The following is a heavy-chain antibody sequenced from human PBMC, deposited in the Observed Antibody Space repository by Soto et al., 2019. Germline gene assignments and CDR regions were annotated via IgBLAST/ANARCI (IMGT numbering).Heavy chain of an antibody. J-gene: IGHJ4*02. CDR3: AHRSERIDSSSWPEFDY. CDR1: GFSLSTSGVG. CDR2: IYWDDDK. V-gene: IGHV2-5*02. D-gene: IGHD6-13*01. Sequence: QITLKESGPTLVKPTQTLTLTCTFSGFSLSTSGVGVGWIRQPPGKALEWLALIYWDDDKRYSPSLKTRLTITKXXSXNXXVLTMTNMDPVDTATYYCAHRSERIDSSSWPEFDYWGQGTLVTVSS.